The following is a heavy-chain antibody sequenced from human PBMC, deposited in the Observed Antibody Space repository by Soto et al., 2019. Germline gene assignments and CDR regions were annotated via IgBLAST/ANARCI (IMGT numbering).Heavy chain of an antibody. CDR3: ASGYSSSSGGFDP. Sequence: ASETLSLTCAVSGGSISSSNWWSWVRQPPGKGLEWIGEIYHSGSTNYNPSLKSRVTISVDKSKNQFSLKLSSVTAADTAVYYCASGYSSSSGGFDPWGQGTLVTVSS. CDR1: GGSISSSNW. CDR2: IYHSGST. J-gene: IGHJ5*02. V-gene: IGHV4-4*02. D-gene: IGHD6-6*01.